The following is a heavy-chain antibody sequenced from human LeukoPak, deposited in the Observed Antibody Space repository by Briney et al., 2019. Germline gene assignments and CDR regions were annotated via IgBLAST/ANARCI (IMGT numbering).Heavy chain of an antibody. J-gene: IGHJ4*02. Sequence: GRSLRLSCAASGFTFSSYGMHWVRQAPGKGLEWVAVIWYDGSNKYYADSVKGRFTISRDNSKNTLYLQMNSLRAEDTAVYYCARPVSVRGYYFDYWGQGTLVTVSS. CDR1: GFTFSSYG. CDR2: IWYDGSNK. D-gene: IGHD5/OR15-5a*01. CDR3: ARPVSVRGYYFDY. V-gene: IGHV3-33*01.